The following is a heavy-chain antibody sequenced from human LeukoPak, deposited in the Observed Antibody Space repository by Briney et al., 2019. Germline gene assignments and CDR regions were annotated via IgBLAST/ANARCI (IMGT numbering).Heavy chain of an antibody. CDR1: GYTFSSYA. CDR2: TSGSGGST. J-gene: IGHJ6*04. V-gene: IGHV3-23*01. Sequence: PGGSLRLSCAASGYTFSSYAMSWVCQAPGKGLEWVSATSGSGGSTYYADSVKGRFTISRDNSKNTLYLQMNSLRAEDTAVYYCARRVVPATMDVWGKGTTVTVSS. D-gene: IGHD2-2*01. CDR3: ARRVVPATMDV.